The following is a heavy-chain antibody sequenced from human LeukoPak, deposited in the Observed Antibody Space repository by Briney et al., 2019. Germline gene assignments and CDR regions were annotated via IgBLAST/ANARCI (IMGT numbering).Heavy chain of an antibody. Sequence: SETLSLTCTVSGGSISSYYWSWIRQPPGKGLEWIGYIYYSGSTNYNPSLKSRVTISVDTSKNQFSLKLSSVTAADTAVYYCARRSSSWLKLFDYWGQGTLVTVSS. CDR2: IYYSGST. V-gene: IGHV4-59*12. CDR1: GGSISSYY. CDR3: ARRSSSWLKLFDY. D-gene: IGHD6-13*01. J-gene: IGHJ4*02.